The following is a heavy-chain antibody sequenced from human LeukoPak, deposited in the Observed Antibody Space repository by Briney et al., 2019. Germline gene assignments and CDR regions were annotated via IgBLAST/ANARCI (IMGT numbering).Heavy chain of an antibody. CDR2: IYDTGGT. D-gene: IGHD6-19*01. V-gene: IGHV3-53*01. CDR3: ARDSSGPAF. CDR1: GFTVSNTY. J-gene: IGHJ4*02. Sequence: PGGSLRLSCAASGFTVSNTYMSWVRQAPGKGLEWASVIYDTGGTFYSDSVKGRFTVSRDYSKNTLYLQMNSLRVDDTAVYYCARDSSGPAFWGQGTLVTVSS.